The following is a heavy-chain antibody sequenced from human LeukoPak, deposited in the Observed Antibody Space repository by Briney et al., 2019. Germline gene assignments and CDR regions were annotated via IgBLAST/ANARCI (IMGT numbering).Heavy chain of an antibody. D-gene: IGHD3-10*01. J-gene: IGHJ4*02. CDR3: AKGMGGYYGSGSYYRGDDY. V-gene: IGHV3-23*01. Sequence: GGSLGLSCAASGFTFSSYAMSWVRQAPGKGLEWVSAISGSGGSTYYADSVKGRFTISRDNSKNTLYLQMNSLRAEDTAVYYCAKGMGGYYGSGSYYRGDDYWGQGTLVTVSS. CDR1: GFTFSSYA. CDR2: ISGSGGST.